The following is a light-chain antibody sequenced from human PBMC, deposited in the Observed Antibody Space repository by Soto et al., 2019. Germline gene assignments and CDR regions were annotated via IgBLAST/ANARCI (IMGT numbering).Light chain of an antibody. CDR3: SSFSSRRPLGPVL. CDR1: SSDVGGYNY. V-gene: IGLV2-14*01. Sequence: QSALTQPASVSGSPGQSITISCTGTSSDVGGYNYVSWYQQHPGKAPKLMIYDVSNRPSGVSNRFSASKSGNTASLTISGLQAEEEADYYCSSFSSRRPLGPVLFRGGTKLTVL. CDR2: DVS. J-gene: IGLJ2*01.